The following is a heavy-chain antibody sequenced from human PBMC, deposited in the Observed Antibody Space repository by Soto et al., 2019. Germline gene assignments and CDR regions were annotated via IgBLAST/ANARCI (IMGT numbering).Heavy chain of an antibody. V-gene: IGHV1-18*01. CDR3: ARVVPGAEAWFGP. CDR2: ISLYSDGT. CDR1: GYTFSNYG. D-gene: IGHD2-2*01. Sequence: QVQLVQSGGEVKRPGASVKVSCKTSGYTFSNYGITWARQAPGQPLEWLGWISLYSDGTNYAQKFQGRVSMTTDTSTNTAYMELRSLRSDDTAVYYCARVVPGAEAWFGPWGQGTLVTVSS. J-gene: IGHJ5*02.